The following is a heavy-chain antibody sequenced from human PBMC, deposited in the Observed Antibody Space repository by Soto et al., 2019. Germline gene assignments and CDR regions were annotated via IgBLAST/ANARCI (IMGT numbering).Heavy chain of an antibody. Sequence: NPGGSLRLSCAASEFSISYYYMSWIRQAPGKGLEWISYISSSGNTIYYADSVKGRFTISRDNAKNSLYLQMNSLRAEDTALYYCASDSNDSSGYYFGYWGQGTLVTVSS. CDR1: EFSISYYY. J-gene: IGHJ4*02. D-gene: IGHD3-22*01. V-gene: IGHV3-11*01. CDR2: ISSSGNTI. CDR3: ASDSNDSSGYYFGY.